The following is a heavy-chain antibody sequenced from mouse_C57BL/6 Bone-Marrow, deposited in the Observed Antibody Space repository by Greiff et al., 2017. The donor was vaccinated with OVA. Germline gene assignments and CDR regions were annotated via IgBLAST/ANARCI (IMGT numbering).Heavy chain of an antibody. CDR2: IRLKSDNYAT. J-gene: IGHJ1*03. Sequence: EVKLEESGGGLVQPGGSMKLSCVASGFTFSNYWMNWVRQSPEKGLEWVAQIRLKSDNYATHYAESVKGRFTISRDDSKSSVYLQMNNLRAEDTGIYYCTGPYYYGSRGFDVWGTGTTVTVSS. CDR1: GFTFSNYW. CDR3: TGPYYYGSRGFDV. V-gene: IGHV6-3*01. D-gene: IGHD1-1*01.